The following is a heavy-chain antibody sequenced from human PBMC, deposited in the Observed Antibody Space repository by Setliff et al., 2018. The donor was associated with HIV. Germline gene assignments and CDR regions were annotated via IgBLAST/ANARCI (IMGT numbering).Heavy chain of an antibody. CDR1: GYTFSGYY. CDR3: VYSSGSGWFAP. D-gene: IGHD6-19*01. CDR2: INPNSGGT. J-gene: IGHJ5*02. Sequence: RASVKVSCKASGYTFSGYYLHWVRQAPGQGLEWMGWINPNSGGTNYAQKFQGRVTMTRDTSISTAYMELSRLISDDTAVYYCVYSSGSGWFAPWGQGTLVTVS. V-gene: IGHV1-2*02.